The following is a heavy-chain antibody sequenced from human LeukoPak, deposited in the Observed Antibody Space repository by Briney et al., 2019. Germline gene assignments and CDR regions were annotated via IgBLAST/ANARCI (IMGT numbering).Heavy chain of an antibody. D-gene: IGHD6-13*01. CDR3: AREQQPGNWFDP. CDR1: GYTFTVYY. V-gene: IGHV1-2*02. J-gene: IGHJ5*02. Sequence: ASVTVSCKASGYTFTVYYMHWVRQTPGQGLEWMVWINPNSGGTNYAQKFQDTVTMPRDTSISTAYMGLSRLRSDDTAVYYCAREQQPGNWFDPWGQGTLVTVSS. CDR2: INPNSGGT.